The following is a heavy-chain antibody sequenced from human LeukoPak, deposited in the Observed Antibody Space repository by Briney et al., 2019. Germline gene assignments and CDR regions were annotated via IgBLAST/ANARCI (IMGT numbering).Heavy chain of an antibody. J-gene: IGHJ3*02. Sequence: PGGSLRLSCAASGFTFTNYILHWARQAPGRGLEWVAVISSDGNTQYYADSVKGRFTISRDNPNSTLYLLMNTLRAEDSAVYYCASPVGATTVRAFDIWGQGTMVTVSS. CDR1: GFTFTNYI. CDR3: ASPVGATTVRAFDI. V-gene: IGHV3-30*04. D-gene: IGHD1-26*01. CDR2: ISSDGNTQ.